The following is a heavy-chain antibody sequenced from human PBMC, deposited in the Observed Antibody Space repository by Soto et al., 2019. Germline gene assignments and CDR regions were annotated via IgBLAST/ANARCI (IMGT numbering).Heavy chain of an antibody. D-gene: IGHD4-17*01. Sequence: QVQLVQSGAEVTKPGASVKVSCKASGYTFTNFGINWVRQAPGLGLEWVWWDSPYNGNTQTVEKRQGRVTITTDTSSSTAYMELRSLRSDDTAVYYCARGRDYGDFYFAYWGQGTLVTVSS. CDR1: GYTFTNFG. J-gene: IGHJ4*02. CDR3: ARGRDYGDFYFAY. V-gene: IGHV1-18*01. CDR2: DSPYNGNT.